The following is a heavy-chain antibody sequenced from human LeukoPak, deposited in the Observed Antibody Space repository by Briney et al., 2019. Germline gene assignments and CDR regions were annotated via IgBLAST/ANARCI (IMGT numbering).Heavy chain of an antibody. CDR2: INHSGST. CDR1: GGSFSGYY. CDR3: ARHRPYGSGSAV. Sequence: SETLSLTCAAYGGSFSGYYWSWIRQPPGKRLEWIGEINHSGSTNYNPSLKSRVTISVDTSKNQFSLKLSSVTAADTAVYYCARHRPYGSGSAVWGKGTTVTISS. J-gene: IGHJ6*04. D-gene: IGHD3-10*01. V-gene: IGHV4-34*01.